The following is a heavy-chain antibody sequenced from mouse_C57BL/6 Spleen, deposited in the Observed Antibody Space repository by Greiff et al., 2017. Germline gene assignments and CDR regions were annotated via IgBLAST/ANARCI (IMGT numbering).Heavy chain of an antibody. V-gene: IGHV1-59*01. Sequence: VKLKQPGAELVRPGTSVKLSCKASGYTFTSYWMHWVKQRPGQGLEWIGVIDPSDSYTNYNQKFKGKATLTVDTSSSTAYMQLNSLTSEDSAVYYCAGYYGSHFDDWGQGTTLTVSS. D-gene: IGHD1-1*01. J-gene: IGHJ2*01. CDR1: GYTFTSYW. CDR3: AGYYGSHFDD. CDR2: IDPSDSYT.